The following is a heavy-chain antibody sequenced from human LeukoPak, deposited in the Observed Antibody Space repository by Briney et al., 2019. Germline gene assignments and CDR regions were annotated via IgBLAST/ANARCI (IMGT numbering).Heavy chain of an antibody. V-gene: IGHV1-69*13. CDR2: IIPIFGTA. D-gene: IGHD3-9*01. CDR1: GGTFSSYA. CDR3: ARSGHYDILPSRSYYYMDV. J-gene: IGHJ6*03. Sequence: SVKVSCKASGGTFSSYAISWVRQAPGQGLEWMGGIIPIFGTANYAQKFQGRVTITADESTSTAYMELSSLRSEDTAVYYCARSGHYDILPSRSYYYMDVWGKGTTVTISS.